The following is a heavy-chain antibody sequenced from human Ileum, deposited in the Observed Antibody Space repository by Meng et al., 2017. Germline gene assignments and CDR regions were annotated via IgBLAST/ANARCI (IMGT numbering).Heavy chain of an antibody. J-gene: IGHJ4*02. Sequence: GGSLRPSCAASGFTFSGYAMSWVRPAPGKGLEWVTAISDSGDSTYYEDSVKGRFTLSRDNSKKTLYRQMNSLRAEDTAIYYCAKGLVRFCSGVVCYPIDYWGQGSLVTVSS. CDR3: AKGLVRFCSGVVCYPIDY. CDR2: ISDSGDST. D-gene: IGHD2-15*01. CDR1: GFTFSGYA. V-gene: IGHV3-23*01.